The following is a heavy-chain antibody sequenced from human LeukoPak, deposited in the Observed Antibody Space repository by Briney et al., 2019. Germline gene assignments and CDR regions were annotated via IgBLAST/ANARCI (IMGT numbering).Heavy chain of an antibody. CDR3: ASRTLAAAGTCWYFQH. CDR2: INHSGST. CDR1: GGSFSGYY. D-gene: IGHD6-13*01. J-gene: IGHJ1*01. V-gene: IGHV4-34*01. Sequence: PSETLSLTCAVYGGSFSGYYWSWIRQPPGKGLEWIGEINHSGSTNYNPSLKSRVTISVDKSKNQFSLKLSSVTAADTAVYYCASRTLAAAGTCWYFQHWGQGTLVTVSS.